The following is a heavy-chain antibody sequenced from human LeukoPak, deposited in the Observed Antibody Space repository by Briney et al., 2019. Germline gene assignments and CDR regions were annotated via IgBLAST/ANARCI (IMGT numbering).Heavy chain of an antibody. CDR1: GGSISSYY. D-gene: IGHD5-18*01. V-gene: IGHV4-59*12. CDR2: IYYSGST. CDR3: ARERWDTAMVF. Sequence: SETLSLTCSVSGGSISSYYWSWIRQPPGKGLEWIGYIYYSGSTNYNPSLKSRVTISVDTSKNQFSLKLSSVTAADTAVYYCARERWDTAMVFGGQGTLVTVSS. J-gene: IGHJ4*02.